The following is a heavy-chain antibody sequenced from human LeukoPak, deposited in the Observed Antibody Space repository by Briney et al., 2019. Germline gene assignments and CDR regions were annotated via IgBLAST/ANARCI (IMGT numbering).Heavy chain of an antibody. D-gene: IGHD6-19*01. J-gene: IGHJ4*02. V-gene: IGHV4-61*08. Sequence: SETLSLTCTVSGGSISSGGYYWSWIRQPPGKGLEWIGYIYYSGSTNYNPSLKSRVTISVDTSKNQFSLKLSSVTAADTAVYYCAGIAVGGNYWGQGTLVTVSS. CDR2: IYYSGST. CDR3: AGIAVGGNY. CDR1: GGSISSGGYY.